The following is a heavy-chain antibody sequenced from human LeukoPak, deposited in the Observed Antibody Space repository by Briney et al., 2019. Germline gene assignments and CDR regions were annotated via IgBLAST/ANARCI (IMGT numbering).Heavy chain of an antibody. CDR2: IWYDGSNK. CDR1: GFTFSSYG. Sequence: GRSLRLSCAASGFTFSSYGMHWVRQAPGKGLEWVAVIWYDGSNKYYADSVKGRFTISRDNAKNSLYLRMNSLRAEDTALYYCAKDMGHVYYYGMDVWGQGTTVTVSS. V-gene: IGHV3-33*03. J-gene: IGHJ6*02. CDR3: AKDMGHVYYYGMDV. D-gene: IGHD1-26*01.